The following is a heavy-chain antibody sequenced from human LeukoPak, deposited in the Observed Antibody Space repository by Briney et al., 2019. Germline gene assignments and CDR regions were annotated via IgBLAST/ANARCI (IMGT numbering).Heavy chain of an antibody. J-gene: IGHJ4*02. D-gene: IGHD6-13*01. CDR3: AKAASSMGGFDY. V-gene: IGHV3-23*01. CDR1: GFTFSSYA. Sequence: PGGSLRLSCAASGFTFSSYAMTRVRQAPGKGLEWVSGISGSGGSTYYADSVKGRFTISRDNSKNTLYLQMNSLRAEDTAVYYCAKAASSMGGFDYWGQGTLVAVSS. CDR2: ISGSGGST.